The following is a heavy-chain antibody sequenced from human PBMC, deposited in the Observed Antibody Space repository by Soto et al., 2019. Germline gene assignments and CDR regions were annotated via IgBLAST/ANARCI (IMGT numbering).Heavy chain of an antibody. CDR3: ARTPMVYAIPWFDP. J-gene: IGHJ5*02. D-gene: IGHD2-8*01. CDR1: GGSISSYY. CDR2: IYYSGST. Sequence: PSETLSLTCTVSGGSISSYYWSWIRQPPGKGLEWIGYIYYSGSTNYNPSLKSRVTISVDTSKNQFSLKLSSVTAADTAVYYCARTPMVYAIPWFDPWGQGTLVTVS. V-gene: IGHV4-59*08.